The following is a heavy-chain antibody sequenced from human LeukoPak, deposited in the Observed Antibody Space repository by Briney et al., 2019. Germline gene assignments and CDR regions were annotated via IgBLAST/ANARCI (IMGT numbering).Heavy chain of an antibody. CDR1: GFTFSSYS. Sequence: GGSLRLSCAASGFTFSSYSMNWVRQAPGKGLEWVSYISSSGSTIYYADSVKGRFTISRDNAKNSLYLQMNSLRAEDTAVYYCARDGGESYYFDYWGQGTLVTVSS. V-gene: IGHV3-48*04. CDR2: ISSSGSTI. D-gene: IGHD3-16*01. CDR3: ARDGGESYYFDY. J-gene: IGHJ4*02.